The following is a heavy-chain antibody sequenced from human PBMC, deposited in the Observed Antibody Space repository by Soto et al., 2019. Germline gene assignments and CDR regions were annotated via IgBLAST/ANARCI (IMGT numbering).Heavy chain of an antibody. V-gene: IGHV4-30-2*01. D-gene: IGHD3-3*01. CDR2: IYHSGST. CDR1: GGSISSGGYS. J-gene: IGHJ4*02. CDR3: AGTARRVYDFWSGYYADY. Sequence: QLQLQESGSGLVKPSQTLSLTCAVSGGSISSGGYSWSWIRQPPGKGLEWIGYIYHSGSTYYNPSLKGRVTISVDRSKNQFSLKLSSVTAADTAVYYCAGTARRVYDFWSGYYADYWGQGTLVTVSS.